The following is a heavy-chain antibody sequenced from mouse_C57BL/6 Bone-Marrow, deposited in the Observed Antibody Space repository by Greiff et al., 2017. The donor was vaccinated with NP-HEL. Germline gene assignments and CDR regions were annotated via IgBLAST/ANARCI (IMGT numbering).Heavy chain of an antibody. CDR3: ASPYDYDVAWFAY. D-gene: IGHD2-4*01. J-gene: IGHJ3*01. V-gene: IGHV5-6*01. Sequence: EVMLVESGGDLVKPGGSLKLSCAASGFTFSSYGMSWVRQTPDKRLEWVATISSGGSYTYYPDSVKGRFTISRDNAKNTLYLQMSSLKSEDTAMYYCASPYDYDVAWFAYWGQGTLFTVSA. CDR2: ISSGGSYT. CDR1: GFTFSSYG.